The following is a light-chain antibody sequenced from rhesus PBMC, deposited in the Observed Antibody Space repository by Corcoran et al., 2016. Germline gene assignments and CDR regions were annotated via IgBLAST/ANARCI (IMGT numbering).Light chain of an antibody. CDR2: FGS. Sequence: DIVMTQTPLSLPVTPGEPVSISCRSSQSLLPSNGYTYMYWYLQKPGQSPQFVMYFGSYRASGVPDRFRGSGSGTDFTLKIRRMEAEDIGVYYGMQGTRLPFTFGPGTKLDIK. J-gene: IGKJ3*01. V-gene: IGKV2-91*01. CDR1: QSLLPSNGYTY. CDR3: MQGTRLPFT.